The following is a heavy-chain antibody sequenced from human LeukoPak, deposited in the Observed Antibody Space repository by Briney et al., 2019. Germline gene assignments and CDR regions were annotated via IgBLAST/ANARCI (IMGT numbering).Heavy chain of an antibody. CDR3: ASYCGGDCYTRGAFDI. CDR1: GGSFSGYY. Sequence: PSETLSLTCAVYGGSFSGYYWSWIRQPPGKGLEWIGEINHSGSTNYNPSLKSRVTISVDTSKNQFSLKLSSVTAADTAVYYCASYCGGDCYTRGAFDIWGQGTMVTVSS. J-gene: IGHJ3*02. D-gene: IGHD2-21*02. CDR2: INHSGST. V-gene: IGHV4-34*01.